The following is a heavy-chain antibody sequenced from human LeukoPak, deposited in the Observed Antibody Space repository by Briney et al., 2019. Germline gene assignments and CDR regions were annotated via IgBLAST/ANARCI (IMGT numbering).Heavy chain of an antibody. J-gene: IGHJ4*02. D-gene: IGHD3-3*01. CDR3: ARMPPNDFWPKTYYFDY. CDR2: INPNSVGT. Sequence: ASVKVSCKASGYTFTGYYMHLVRQAPVQGVEWMGWINPNSVGTNYAQKFQGRVTMTRDTSISTAYMELSRLRSDDTAVYYCARMPPNDFWPKTYYFDYWGQGTLVTVSS. CDR1: GYTFTGYY. V-gene: IGHV1-2*02.